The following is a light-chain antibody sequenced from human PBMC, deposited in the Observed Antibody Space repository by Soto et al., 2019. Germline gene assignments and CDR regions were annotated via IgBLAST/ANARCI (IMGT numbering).Light chain of an antibody. V-gene: IGKV1-39*01. Sequence: DIQMTQSPSSLSASVGDRVTITCRASQSISSYLNWYQQKPGKATKLLIYAASSLQSGVPSRFSGSGSGTDFTLTISSLQPEDFATYYCQQSYSTPWTFGQGTKLDIK. CDR2: AAS. J-gene: IGKJ1*01. CDR3: QQSYSTPWT. CDR1: QSISSY.